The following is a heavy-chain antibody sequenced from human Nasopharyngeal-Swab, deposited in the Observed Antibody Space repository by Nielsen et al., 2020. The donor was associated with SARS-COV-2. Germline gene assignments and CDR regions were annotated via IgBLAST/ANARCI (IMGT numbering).Heavy chain of an antibody. D-gene: IGHD3-22*01. V-gene: IGHV3-53*01. CDR3: ARVPDSSGYYDYYGMDV. CDR1: GFTVSSNY. Sequence: LSLTCAASGFTVSSNYMSWVRQAPGKGLEWVSVIYSGGSTYYADSVKGRFTISRDNSKNTLYLQMNSLRAEDTAVYYCARVPDSSGYYDYYGMDVWGQGTTVTVSS. J-gene: IGHJ6*02. CDR2: IYSGGST.